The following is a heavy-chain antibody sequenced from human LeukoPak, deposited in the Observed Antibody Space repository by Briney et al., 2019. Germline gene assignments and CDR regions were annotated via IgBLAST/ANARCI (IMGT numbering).Heavy chain of an antibody. D-gene: IGHD2-15*01. V-gene: IGHV3-30-3*01. CDR2: VSYDVNTK. CDR3: ARRPTCSGGTCYGLDV. Sequence: GRSLRLSCAASGFTFSTYAMHWVRQAPGKGLEWAAIVSYDVNTKYYADSVKGRFTISRDNSENTLYLEMNSLRAEDTAVYFCARRPTCSGGTCYGLDVWGKGTTVTVSS. CDR1: GFTFSTYA. J-gene: IGHJ6*04.